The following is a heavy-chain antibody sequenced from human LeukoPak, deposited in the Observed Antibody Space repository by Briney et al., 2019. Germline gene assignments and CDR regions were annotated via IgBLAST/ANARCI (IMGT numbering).Heavy chain of an antibody. CDR1: GFTFSSYW. Sequence: PGGSPRLSCAASGFTFSSYWMSWVRQAPGKGLEWVANIKQDGSEKYYVDSVKGRFTISRDNAKNSLYLQMNSLRAEDTAVYYCARGRRVVTAEYYFDYWGQGTLVTVSS. D-gene: IGHD2-21*02. CDR2: IKQDGSEK. V-gene: IGHV3-7*01. CDR3: ARGRRVVTAEYYFDY. J-gene: IGHJ4*02.